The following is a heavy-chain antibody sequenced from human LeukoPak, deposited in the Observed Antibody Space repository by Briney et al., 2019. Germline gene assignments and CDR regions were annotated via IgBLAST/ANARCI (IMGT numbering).Heavy chain of an antibody. Sequence: SETLSLTCTVSGGSISSSSYYWGWIRQPPGKGLEWIGSIYYSGSTYYNLSLKSRVTISVDTSKNQFSLKLSSVTAADTAVYYCARRPRADIVVVPAAYWRGKHAFDIWGQGTMVTVSS. CDR1: GGSISSSSYY. V-gene: IGHV4-39*01. CDR2: IYYSGST. D-gene: IGHD2-2*01. J-gene: IGHJ3*02. CDR3: ARRPRADIVVVPAAYWRGKHAFDI.